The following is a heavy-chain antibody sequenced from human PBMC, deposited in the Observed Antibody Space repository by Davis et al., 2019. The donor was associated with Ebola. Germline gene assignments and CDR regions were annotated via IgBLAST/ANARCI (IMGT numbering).Heavy chain of an antibody. CDR1: GGTFSSYA. V-gene: IGHV1-69*06. J-gene: IGHJ3*02. Sequence: AASVKVSCKASGGTFSSYAISWLRQAPGQGLEWMGGIIPMFGTTSYAQKFQGRVTITADKSTGTAYMELSSLRSEDTALYYCARHDSSGYDAFDIWGQGTMVTVSS. CDR3: ARHDSSGYDAFDI. D-gene: IGHD3-22*01. CDR2: IIPMFGTT.